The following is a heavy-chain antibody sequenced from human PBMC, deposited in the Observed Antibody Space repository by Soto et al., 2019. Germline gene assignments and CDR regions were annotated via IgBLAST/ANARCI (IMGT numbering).Heavy chain of an antibody. Sequence: GASVEVCCKASGGTFSSYAISWVRQANGQGLEWMGGIIPIFGTANYAQKFQGRVTITADESTSTAYMELSSLRSEDTAVYYCARESRYCSGGSCYFLPGIDYWGQGTLVTVSS. CDR2: IIPIFGTA. CDR3: ARESRYCSGGSCYFLPGIDY. J-gene: IGHJ4*02. D-gene: IGHD2-15*01. V-gene: IGHV1-69*13. CDR1: GGTFSSYA.